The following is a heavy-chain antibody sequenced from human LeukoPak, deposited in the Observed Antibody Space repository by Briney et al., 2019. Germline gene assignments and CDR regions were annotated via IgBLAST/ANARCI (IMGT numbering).Heavy chain of an antibody. D-gene: IGHD4-23*01. CDR1: GFTFSIYS. V-gene: IGHV3-48*02. CDR2: ISGSSSST. J-gene: IGHJ4*02. Sequence: PGGSLRLSCAASGFTFSIYSMIWVRQAPGKGLEWVSFISGSSSSTFYADSVKGRFTVSRDNAKNTLYLQMNSLRDEDTAVYYCARNPGGIGDYWGQGTLVTVSS. CDR3: ARNPGGIGDY.